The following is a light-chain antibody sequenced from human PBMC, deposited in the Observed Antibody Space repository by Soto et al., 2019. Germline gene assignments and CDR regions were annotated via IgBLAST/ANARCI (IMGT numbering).Light chain of an antibody. CDR1: QSVSSD. J-gene: IGKJ2*01. V-gene: IGKV3-15*01. Sequence: IVMTPSPATLSVSPGDRVTLSCRASQSVSSDLAWYQQRPGQAPRLLIYGASTRATGIPARFSGTGSGTEFTLTISSLQSEDFAIYYCQQYNNWPPYTFGQGTKLEIK. CDR2: GAS. CDR3: QQYNNWPPYT.